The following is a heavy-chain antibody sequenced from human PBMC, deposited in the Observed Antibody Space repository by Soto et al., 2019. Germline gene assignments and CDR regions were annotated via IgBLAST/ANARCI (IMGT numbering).Heavy chain of an antibody. D-gene: IGHD1-1*01. CDR3: ATWHEREHAVDV. J-gene: IGHJ3*01. V-gene: IGHV3-53*01. Sequence: DVQLVESGGGLIQPGESLRLSCAAFGLTISGKKYVAWVRQAPGKGLEWVSALYDVDGSFYADSVTGRFTTSRDSSKTTVYLQMNELRPDDTAVYYCATWHEREHAVDVLGQGTTVTIAS. CDR1: GLTISGKKY. CDR2: LYDVDGS.